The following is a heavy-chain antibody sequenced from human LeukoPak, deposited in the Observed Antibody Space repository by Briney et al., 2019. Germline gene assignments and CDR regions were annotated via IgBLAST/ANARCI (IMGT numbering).Heavy chain of an antibody. CDR1: GFTFSTYW. Sequence: GSLRLSCAASGFTFSTYWMHWVRPAPGKGLVWVSRINDDGSGATYADSVKGRFTISRDNAKNTLYLQMKSLRAEDTAVYYCVKGGNWFDPWGQGTLVTVSS. CDR3: VKGGNWFDP. V-gene: IGHV3-74*01. J-gene: IGHJ5*02. CDR2: INDDGSGA.